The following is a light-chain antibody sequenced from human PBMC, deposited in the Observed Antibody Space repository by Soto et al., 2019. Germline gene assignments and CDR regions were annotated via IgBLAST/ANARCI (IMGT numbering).Light chain of an antibody. CDR1: QSISSW. CDR2: RAS. CDR3: QQYNSFPLT. V-gene: IGKV1-5*03. J-gene: IGKJ4*01. Sequence: DIQMTQSPSTLSASVGDRVTLTCRASQSISSWLAWYQQKPGKAPKLLIYRASNLDSGVPSRFSGSGSGTEFTLTISSLQPDDFATYYCQQYNSFPLTFGGGTKVEI.